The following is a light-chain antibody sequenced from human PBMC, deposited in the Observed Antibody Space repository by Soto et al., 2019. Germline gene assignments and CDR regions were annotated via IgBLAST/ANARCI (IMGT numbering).Light chain of an antibody. CDR3: QQYGSSRWT. J-gene: IGKJ1*01. Sequence: EIVLTQSPGTLSLSPGESATLSCRASQSVSSNYLAWYQQNPGQAPRLLISGASSRATGIPDRFSGSGSGSDFTLTISRLEPEDFAVYYCQQYGSSRWTFGQGTKVEVK. V-gene: IGKV3-20*01. CDR2: GAS. CDR1: QSVSSNY.